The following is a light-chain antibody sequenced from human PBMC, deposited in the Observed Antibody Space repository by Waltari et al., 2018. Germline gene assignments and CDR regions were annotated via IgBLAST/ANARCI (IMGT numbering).Light chain of an antibody. CDR1: SPNLGSNY. Sequence: QSVLTQPPSASGTPGQRVTISCSGISPNLGSNYVYWYQQLPGTAPTLLIYRNNQRPSGVPDRFSGSKSGTSASLAISGLRSEDEADYYCAAWDDSLSGYVVFGGGTKLTVL. J-gene: IGLJ2*01. CDR2: RNN. CDR3: AAWDDSLSGYVV. V-gene: IGLV1-47*01.